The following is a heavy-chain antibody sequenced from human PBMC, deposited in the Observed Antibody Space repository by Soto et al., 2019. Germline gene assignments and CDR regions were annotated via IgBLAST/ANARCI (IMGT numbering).Heavy chain of an antibody. Sequence: GGSLSRSCSGSGFVFSDYYMRWIRHIPGKGLEWVSSISGDRSYIYYADSVKGRFTISRDNAKNSLFLQMNSLRVEDTAVYYCVRDLSAYNWFDLWGPGTLVTVSS. CDR3: VRDLSAYNWFDL. V-gene: IGHV3-11*06. CDR2: ISGDRSYI. J-gene: IGHJ5*01. CDR1: GFVFSDYY.